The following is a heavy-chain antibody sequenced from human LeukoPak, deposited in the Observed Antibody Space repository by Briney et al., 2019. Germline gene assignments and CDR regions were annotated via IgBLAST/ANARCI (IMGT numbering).Heavy chain of an antibody. Sequence: GGSLRLSCAASGFTFSDYYMRWIRQAPGKGLEWVSYISSSGSTIYYADSVKGRFTISRDNAKNSLYLQMNSLRAEDTAVYYCATAYSNYGFDYWGQGTLVTVSS. J-gene: IGHJ4*02. CDR2: ISSSGSTI. D-gene: IGHD4-11*01. CDR3: ATAYSNYGFDY. CDR1: GFTFSDYY. V-gene: IGHV3-11*04.